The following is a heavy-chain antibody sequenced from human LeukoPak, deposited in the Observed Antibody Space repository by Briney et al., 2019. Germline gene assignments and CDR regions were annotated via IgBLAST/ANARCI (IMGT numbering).Heavy chain of an antibody. J-gene: IGHJ4*02. D-gene: IGHD3-10*01. CDR2: ISAYNGDT. CDR1: GYTFTSYG. Sequence: ASVKVSCKAPGYTFTSYGITWVRQAPGQGLEWMGWISAYNGDTNYAQNFQGRVTMTTDTSTSTAYMELRSLRSDDTAVYYCARDLRGFYGSGSYYNGINFDYWGQGTLVTVSS. CDR3: ARDLRGFYGSGSYYNGINFDY. V-gene: IGHV1-18*01.